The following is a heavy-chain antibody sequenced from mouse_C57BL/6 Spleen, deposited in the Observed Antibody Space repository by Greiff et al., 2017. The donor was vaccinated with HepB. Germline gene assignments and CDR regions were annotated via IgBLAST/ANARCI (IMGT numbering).Heavy chain of an antibody. D-gene: IGHD1-1*01. Sequence: QVQLQQPGAELVKPGASVKMSCKASGYTFTSYWITWVKQRPGQGLEWIGDIYPGSGSTNYNEKFKSKATLTVDTSSSTAYMQLSSLTSEDSAVYYCASSYYGSSYGFAYWGQGTLVTVSA. J-gene: IGHJ3*01. CDR1: GYTFTSYW. V-gene: IGHV1-55*01. CDR2: IYPGSGST. CDR3: ASSYYGSSYGFAY.